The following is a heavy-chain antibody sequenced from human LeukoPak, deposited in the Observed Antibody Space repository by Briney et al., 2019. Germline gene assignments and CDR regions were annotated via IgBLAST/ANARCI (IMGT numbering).Heavy chain of an antibody. Sequence: GGSLRLSCAASGFTFSSYGMHWVRQAPGKGLEWVAVIWYDGSNKYYADSVKGRFTISRDNSKNTLYLQMNSLRAEDTAVYYCTRRYSGSYSDYWGQGTLVTVSS. V-gene: IGHV3-33*01. CDR2: IWYDGSNK. CDR3: TRRYSGSYSDY. CDR1: GFTFSSYG. J-gene: IGHJ4*02. D-gene: IGHD1-26*01.